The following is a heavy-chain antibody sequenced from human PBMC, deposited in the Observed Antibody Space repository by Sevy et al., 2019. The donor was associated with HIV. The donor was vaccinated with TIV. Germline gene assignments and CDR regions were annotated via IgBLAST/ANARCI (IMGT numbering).Heavy chain of an antibody. CDR2: IKQDGSEK. D-gene: IGHD1-26*01. J-gene: IGHJ3*02. CDR1: GFTFSSYW. CDR3: ARERGISFIVGATTGAFDI. Sequence: GGYLRLSCAASGFTFSSYWMSWVRQAPGKGLEWVANIKQDGSEKYYVDSVKGRFTISRDNAKNSLYLQMNSLRAEDTAVYYCARERGISFIVGATTGAFDIWGQGTMVTVSS. V-gene: IGHV3-7*01.